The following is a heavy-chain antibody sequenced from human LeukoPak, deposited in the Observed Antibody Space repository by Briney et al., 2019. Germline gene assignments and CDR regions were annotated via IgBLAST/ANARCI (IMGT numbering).Heavy chain of an antibody. CDR1: GYTFTSYG. Sequence: GASVKVSCKASGYTFTSYGISWVRQAPGQGLEWMGWISAYNGNTNYAQKLQGRVTMTTDTSTSTAYMELRSLRSDDTAVYYCARVNYRVLVGDAFDIWGQGTMVTVSS. J-gene: IGHJ3*02. CDR2: ISAYNGNT. D-gene: IGHD3-10*01. CDR3: ARVNYRVLVGDAFDI. V-gene: IGHV1-18*01.